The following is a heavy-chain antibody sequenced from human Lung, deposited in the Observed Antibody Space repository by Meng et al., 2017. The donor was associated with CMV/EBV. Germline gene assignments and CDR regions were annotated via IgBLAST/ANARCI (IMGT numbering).Heavy chain of an antibody. CDR3: ARAVGPTIVDALDI. J-gene: IGHJ3*02. Sequence: GEXXTISCAASGFTFDDYGMNWVRQAPGKGLEWVSGIRWNGETTAYTDSVRGRFTISRDNAKKSLHLQMNSLRAEDTALYYCARAVGPTIVDALDIWGQGTXVTVSS. V-gene: IGHV3-20*04. D-gene: IGHD1-26*01. CDR2: IRWNGETT. CDR1: GFTFDDYG.